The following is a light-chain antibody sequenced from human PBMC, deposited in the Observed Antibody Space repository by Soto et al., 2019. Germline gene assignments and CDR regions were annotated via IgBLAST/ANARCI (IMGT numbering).Light chain of an antibody. V-gene: IGLV2-14*01. CDR3: SSYASDRTDV. J-gene: IGLJ1*01. CDR1: SSDVGGYNT. Sequence: QSALTQPASVSGSPGQSITISCTGSSSDVGGYNTVSWYQQHPGKAPKLLIYEVSNRPSGVSHRFSGSKSGDTASLTISGLQAEDEADYYCSSYASDRTDVFVTGTKVTVL. CDR2: EVS.